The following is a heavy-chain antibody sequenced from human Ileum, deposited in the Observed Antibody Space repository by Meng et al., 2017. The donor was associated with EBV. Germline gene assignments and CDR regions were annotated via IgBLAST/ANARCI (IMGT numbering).Heavy chain of an antibody. J-gene: IGHJ5*02. CDR1: GDTVTTFA. D-gene: IGHD3-3*01. V-gene: IGHV1-69*15. CDR3: AVSTMTGSWLDP. Sequence: QVSLVQSGAEVKKPGSSVKVSCTASGDTVTTFAVNWMRQAPGQGLEWMVTIGPLFGKTNYARKFQGRVTITADASAKTVYMELTSVRYEDTAVFFCAVSTMTGSWLDPWGQGTLVTVSS. CDR2: IGPLFGKT.